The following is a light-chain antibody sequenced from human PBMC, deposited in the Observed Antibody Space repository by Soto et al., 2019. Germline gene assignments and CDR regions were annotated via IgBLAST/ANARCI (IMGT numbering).Light chain of an antibody. J-gene: IGKJ4*01. CDR1: QSVSSR. CDR3: QQYGSSPLT. CDR2: GAS. V-gene: IGKV3-20*01. Sequence: EIVMTQSPGTLSLSPGERATLSCRASQSVSSRLAWYQQKPGQAPRLLFYGASSRATGIPDRFSGSGSGTDFTLTISRLEPEDSAVYYCQQYGSSPLTFGGGTKVDI.